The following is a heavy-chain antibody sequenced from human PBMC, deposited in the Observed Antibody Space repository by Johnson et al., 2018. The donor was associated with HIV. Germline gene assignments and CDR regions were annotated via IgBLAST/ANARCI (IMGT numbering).Heavy chain of an antibody. V-gene: IGHV3-30-3*01. CDR2: ISYDGSNK. CDR3: AKAEQDSGSYEADAFDI. Sequence: QVQLVEPGGGVVQPGRSLRLSCAASGFTFISYAMHWVRQAPGKGLEWVAVISYDGSNKYYADSVKGRFTISRDNSKNTLYLQMNSLRAEDTAVYYCAKAEQDSGSYEADAFDIWGQGTMVTVSS. J-gene: IGHJ3*02. D-gene: IGHD1-26*01. CDR1: GFTFISYA.